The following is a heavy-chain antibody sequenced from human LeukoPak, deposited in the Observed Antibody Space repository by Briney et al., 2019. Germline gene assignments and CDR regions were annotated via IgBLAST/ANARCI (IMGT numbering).Heavy chain of an antibody. V-gene: IGHV1-69*06. J-gene: IGHJ4*02. CDR3: ATDYDILTGPPGY. Sequence: SVKVPCKASGGTFSSYAISWVRQAPGQGLEWMGKIIPIFGAPNNAQKFQGRLTITADKSTSTAYMELSSLRSEDTAIYYCATDYDILTGPPGYWGQGTLVTVSS. CDR1: GGTFSSYA. CDR2: IIPIFGAP. D-gene: IGHD3-9*01.